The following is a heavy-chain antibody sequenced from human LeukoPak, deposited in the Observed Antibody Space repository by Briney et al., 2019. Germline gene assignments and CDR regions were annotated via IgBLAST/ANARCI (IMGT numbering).Heavy chain of an antibody. CDR1: GFIFNSYW. V-gene: IGHV3-74*01. CDR3: ARVAADGYNYVYFDY. J-gene: IGHJ4*02. D-gene: IGHD5-24*01. Sequence: GGSLGLSCAASGFIFNSYWMHWVRQAPGKGLVWVSRINSDGSSTSYADSVKGRFTISRDNAKNMLYLQMNSLRAEDTAVYYCARVAADGYNYVYFDYWGQGTLVTVSS. CDR2: INSDGSST.